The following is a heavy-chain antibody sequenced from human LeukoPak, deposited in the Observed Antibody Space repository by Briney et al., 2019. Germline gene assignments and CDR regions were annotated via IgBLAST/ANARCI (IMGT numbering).Heavy chain of an antibody. Sequence: GGSLRLSCAVSGFTLSNYWMRWVRQAPGKGLEGVANINQDGSEKYYVDSVKGRFTISRDNAKNSLYLQMNSLRAEDTAVYFCVSTMTFDYWGQGTLVTVSS. J-gene: IGHJ4*02. CDR3: VSTMTFDY. CDR1: GFTLSNYW. CDR2: INQDGSEK. V-gene: IGHV3-7*01. D-gene: IGHD3-22*01.